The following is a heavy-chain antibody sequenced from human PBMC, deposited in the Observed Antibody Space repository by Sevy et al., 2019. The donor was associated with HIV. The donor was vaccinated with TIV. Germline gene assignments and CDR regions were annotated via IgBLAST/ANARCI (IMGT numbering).Heavy chain of an antibody. D-gene: IGHD2-2*01. Sequence: ASVKVSCKASGYPFTGYYVHWVRQAPGQGLEWMGWINPSSGATNYAQKFQGRVTMTRATSITTAYMDLTSLRSDDTDVYFCARLSCTTTRCYFPYNWLDPWGQGTLVTVSS. J-gene: IGHJ5*02. CDR1: GYPFTGYY. CDR3: ARLSCTTTRCYFPYNWLDP. CDR2: INPSSGAT. V-gene: IGHV1-2*02.